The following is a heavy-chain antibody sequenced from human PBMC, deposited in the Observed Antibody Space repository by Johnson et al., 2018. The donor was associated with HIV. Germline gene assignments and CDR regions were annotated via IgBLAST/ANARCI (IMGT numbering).Heavy chain of an antibody. J-gene: IGHJ3*02. V-gene: IGHV3-30-3*01. CDR1: GFTFRDSV. CDR3: ARGQHSSGGCDVFDI. Sequence: QVHLVESGGGVVQPGTSLRLSCAASGFTFRDSVMHWVRQAPGEGLEWVAGTSVDGNSKYYPDSLKGRFTISRDNSDNTLYLQMDSLTAEDTAVYYCARGQHSSGGCDVFDIWGQGTMVTVCS. CDR2: TSVDGNSK. D-gene: IGHD6-19*01.